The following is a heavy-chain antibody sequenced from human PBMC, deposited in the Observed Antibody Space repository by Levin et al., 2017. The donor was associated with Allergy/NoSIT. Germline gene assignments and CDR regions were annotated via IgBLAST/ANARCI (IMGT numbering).Heavy chain of an antibody. CDR1: GYTFTGYY. J-gene: IGHJ4*02. D-gene: IGHD3-10*01. V-gene: IGHV1-2*02. CDR2: INPNSGGT. CDR3: ARGSITMVRGVKPSDY. Sequence: GESLKISCKASGYTFTGYYMHWVRQAPGQGLEWMGWINPNSGGTNYAQKFQGRVTMTRDTSISTAYMELSRLRSDDTAVYYCARGSITMVRGVKPSDYWGQGTLVTVSS.